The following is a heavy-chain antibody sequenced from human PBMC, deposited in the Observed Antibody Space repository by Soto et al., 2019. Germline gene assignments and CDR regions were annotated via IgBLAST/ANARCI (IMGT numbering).Heavy chain of an antibody. J-gene: IGHJ4*02. CDR3: AREVRYYYDSSGYLDY. Sequence: PSETLSLTCTVSGCSISSYYWSWIRQPPGKGLEWIGYIYYSGSTNYNPSLKSRVTISVDTSKNQFSLKLSSVTAADTAVYYCAREVRYYYDSSGYLDYWGQGTLVTVSS. D-gene: IGHD3-22*01. CDR2: IYYSGST. V-gene: IGHV4-59*01. CDR1: GCSISSYY.